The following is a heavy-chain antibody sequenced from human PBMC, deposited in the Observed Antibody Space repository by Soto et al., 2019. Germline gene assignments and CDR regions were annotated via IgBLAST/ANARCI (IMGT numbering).Heavy chain of an antibody. CDR3: AKDGGFSSSPSYFHY. J-gene: IGHJ4*02. Sequence: DVQLVESGGGLVQPGGSLRLSCAASGFTFSSYWMSWVRQAPGKGLEWVANIKQDGSENYYVDSVRGRFTISRDNAKNSLYLQMNSLRADDTAVYYCAKDGGFSSSPSYFHYWGQGTLVTVSS. CDR2: IKQDGSEN. D-gene: IGHD6-6*01. V-gene: IGHV3-7*03. CDR1: GFTFSSYW.